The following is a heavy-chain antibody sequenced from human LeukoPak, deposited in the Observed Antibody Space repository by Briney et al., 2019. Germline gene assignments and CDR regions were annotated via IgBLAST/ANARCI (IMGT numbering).Heavy chain of an antibody. CDR1: GFTFSSFE. D-gene: IGHD4-17*01. Sequence: GGSLRLSCAASGFTFSSFEMNWVRQAPGKGLECVSYISSSGTNIFYADSVKGRFTISRDNAKNSLYLQMNSLRVDDTAVYYCAREDTVDAFDIWGLGTLVTVSS. CDR3: AREDTVDAFDI. CDR2: ISSSGTNI. V-gene: IGHV3-48*03. J-gene: IGHJ3*02.